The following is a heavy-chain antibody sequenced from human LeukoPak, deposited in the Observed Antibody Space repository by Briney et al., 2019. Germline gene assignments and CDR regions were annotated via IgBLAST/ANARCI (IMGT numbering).Heavy chain of an antibody. J-gene: IGHJ3*02. CDR1: GYTFTIFH. CDR3: ARESTFRLLRNVSDI. V-gene: IGHV1-46*01. CDR2: INPSDGST. D-gene: IGHD5-12*01. Sequence: GASVNVSCKASGYTFTIFHIHWVRQAPGQGLEWMGMINPSDGSTNYAQKFQGRVTMTSDMSTSTVAMDLSSLRSDDTAVYYCARESTFRLLRNVSDIWGQGTMVTVSS.